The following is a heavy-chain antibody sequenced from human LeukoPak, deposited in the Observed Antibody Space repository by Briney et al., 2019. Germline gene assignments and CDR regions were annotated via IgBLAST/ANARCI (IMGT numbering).Heavy chain of an antibody. CDR1: GFTFSNYG. CDR2: ISGSGGTT. V-gene: IGHV3-23*01. D-gene: IGHD6-6*01. Sequence: GGTLRLSCAASGFTFSNYGMSWVRQAPGKGLEWVSAISGSGGTTYYADSVKGRFTISRDNSKNTLYLQMNSLRAEDTAVYYCAKDQHSSSSGTCFDYWGQGTLVTVSS. J-gene: IGHJ4*02. CDR3: AKDQHSSSSGTCFDY.